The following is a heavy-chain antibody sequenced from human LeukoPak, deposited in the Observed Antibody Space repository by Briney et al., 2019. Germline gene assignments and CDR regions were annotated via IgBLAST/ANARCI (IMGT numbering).Heavy chain of an antibody. V-gene: IGHV4-34*01. D-gene: IGHD2-2*01. J-gene: IGHJ4*02. CDR2: INHSGST. Sequence: PSETLSLTCAVYGGSFSGYYWSWIRQPPGKGLEWIGEINHSGSTNYNASLKSRVTISLDTSKNHFSLKLSSVTAADTAVYYCARDLGAPGYCSSTSCSTGFDYWGQGTLVTVSS. CDR1: GGSFSGYY. CDR3: ARDLGAPGYCSSTSCSTGFDY.